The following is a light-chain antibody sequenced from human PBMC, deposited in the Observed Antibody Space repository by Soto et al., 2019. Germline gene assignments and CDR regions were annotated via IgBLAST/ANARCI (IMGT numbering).Light chain of an antibody. CDR2: EVT. CDR3: SSYAGKNGYV. V-gene: IGLV2-8*01. J-gene: IGLJ1*01. Sequence: ALTQPPSASGSPGQSVTISCTGTSSDVGAYNYVSWYQQHPGKAPKFMIYEVTRRPSGVPNRFSGSKSGNTASLTVSGLQPEDEADYYCSSYAGKNGYVFGTGTKVTVL. CDR1: SSDVGAYNY.